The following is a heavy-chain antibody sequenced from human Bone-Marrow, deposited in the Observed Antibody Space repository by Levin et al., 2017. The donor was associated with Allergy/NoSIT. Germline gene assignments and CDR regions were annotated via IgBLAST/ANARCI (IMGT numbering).Heavy chain of an antibody. J-gene: IGHJ4*02. CDR3: ARGGTWDTTGYFDY. CDR1: GFTFGHYA. CDR2: IRTKGDGAST. V-gene: IGHV3-49*03. D-gene: IGHD3-9*01. Sequence: RGESLKISCTASGFTFGHYAMTWFRQAPGKGLAWVGFIRTKGDGASTEYAASAEGRFTISRDDSKSQAYLQMNGLMTEDTAVYYCARGGTWDTTGYFDYWGQGTLVTVSS.